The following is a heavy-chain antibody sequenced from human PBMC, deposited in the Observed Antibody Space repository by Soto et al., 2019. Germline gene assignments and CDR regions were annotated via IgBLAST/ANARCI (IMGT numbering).Heavy chain of an antibody. V-gene: IGHV1-58*01. J-gene: IGHJ6*03. CDR2: IILGRGIA. Sequence: SVKVSCKASGFTFTSSAVQWVRQARGQRLEWMGRIILGRGIANYAQKFQGRVTITADKSTSTAYMELSSLRSEDTAVYYCARVRGRSPEDKYYYYYMDVWGKGTTVTVSS. CDR3: ARVRGRSPEDKYYYYYMDV. CDR1: GFTFTSSA.